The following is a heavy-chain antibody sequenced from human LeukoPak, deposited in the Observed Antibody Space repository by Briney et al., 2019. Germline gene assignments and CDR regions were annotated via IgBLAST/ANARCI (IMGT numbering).Heavy chain of an antibody. CDR3: ARAQVVRGVITTWVVPRAFDI. CDR1: GFTFSSYG. J-gene: IGHJ3*02. D-gene: IGHD3-10*01. V-gene: IGHV3-30*03. CDR2: ISYDGSNK. Sequence: SGGSLRLSCAASGFTFSSYGMHWVRQAPGKGLEWVAVISYDGSNKYYADSVKGRFTISRDNAKNSLYLQMNSLRAEDTAVYYCARAQVVRGVITTWVVPRAFDIWGQGTMVTVSS.